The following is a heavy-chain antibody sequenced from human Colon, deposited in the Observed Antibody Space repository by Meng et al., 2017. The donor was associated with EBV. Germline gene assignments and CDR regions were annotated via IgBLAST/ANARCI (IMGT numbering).Heavy chain of an antibody. CDR1: GGSFSGYV. CDR2: VSHPGSA. V-gene: IGHV4-34*01. CDR3: ARVPTTGYEDH. J-gene: IGHJ4*02. Sequence: ELLKQVGAGLLKLSETLSLTCTVNGGSFSGYVWSWVRQPPGKGMEWIGEVSHPGSANYNPSLKSRVTISVDASEKQFSLRLTSVTAADSAVYYCARVPTTGYEDHWGQGTLVTVSS. D-gene: IGHD3-9*01.